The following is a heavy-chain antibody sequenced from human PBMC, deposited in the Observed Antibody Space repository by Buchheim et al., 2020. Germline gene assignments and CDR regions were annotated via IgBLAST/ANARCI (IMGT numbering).Heavy chain of an antibody. V-gene: IGHV4-34*01. CDR1: GGSFSGYS. D-gene: IGHD3-9*01. CDR3: ARVTILRFGYYYGMDV. Sequence: QVQLQQWGAGLLKPSETLSLTCAVYGGSFSGYSWSWIRQPPGKGLEWIGEINHSGSTNYNPSLKSRVTISVDTSKNQFYLKLSSVTAADTAVYYCARVTILRFGYYYGMDVWGQGTT. J-gene: IGHJ6*02. CDR2: INHSGST.